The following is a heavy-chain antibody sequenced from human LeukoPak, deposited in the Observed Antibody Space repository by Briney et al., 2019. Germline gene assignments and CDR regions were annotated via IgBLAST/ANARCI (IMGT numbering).Heavy chain of an antibody. CDR2: IHHSGSI. D-gene: IGHD2-2*01. Sequence: SETLSLTCAVSAYSINGLNYWGWIRQPPGKGLEWIGSIHHSGSIDYNPSLKSRVTIPIDTSKKQFSLKLTYVTAADTAVYYCARLGYCSSTSCYPDLWGQGSLVTVSS. CDR3: ARLGYCSSTSCYPDL. V-gene: IGHV4-38-2*01. J-gene: IGHJ5*02. CDR1: AYSINGLNY.